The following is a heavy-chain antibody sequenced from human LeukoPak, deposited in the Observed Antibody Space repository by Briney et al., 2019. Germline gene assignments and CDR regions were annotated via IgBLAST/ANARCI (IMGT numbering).Heavy chain of an antibody. CDR2: INSDGRST. D-gene: IGHD2-15*01. J-gene: IGHJ5*02. CDR1: GFTFSSYW. CDR3: AGSATSNWFDP. V-gene: IGHV3-74*01. Sequence: QTGGSLRLSCAASGFTFSSYWMHWVRQAPEKGLVWVSRINSDGRSTSYADSVKGRFTISRDNAKNTLYLQMNSLRADDTAVYYCAGSATSNWFDPWGQGTLVTVSS.